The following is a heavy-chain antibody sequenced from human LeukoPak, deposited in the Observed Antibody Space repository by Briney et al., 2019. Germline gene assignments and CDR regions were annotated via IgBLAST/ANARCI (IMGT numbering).Heavy chain of an antibody. V-gene: IGHV4-38-2*02. J-gene: IGHJ4*02. CDR2: IYHSGST. D-gene: IGHD2-21*02. CDR1: GYSIRSGYY. Sequence: SETLSLTCTVSGYSIRSGYYWGWIRQPPGKGLEWIGSIYHSGSTDYNPSLKSRVTISVDKSKNQFSLKLSSVTAADTAVYYCARGSLLFGLTRIFDYWGQGTLVTVSS. CDR3: ARGSLLFGLTRIFDY.